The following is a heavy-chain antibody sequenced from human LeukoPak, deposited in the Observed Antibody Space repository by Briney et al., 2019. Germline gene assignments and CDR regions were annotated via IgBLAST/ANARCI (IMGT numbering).Heavy chain of an antibody. V-gene: IGHV1-2*02. J-gene: IGHJ3*02. CDR1: GYTFTGYY. CDR3: ARVTCSSTSCYDAFDI. Sequence: RASVKVSCKASGYTFTGYYMHWVRQAPGQGLEWMGWINPNSGGTNYAQKFQGRVTMTRDTSISTAYMELSRLRSDDTAVYYCARVTCSSTSCYDAFDIWGQGTMVTVSS. D-gene: IGHD2-2*01. CDR2: INPNSGGT.